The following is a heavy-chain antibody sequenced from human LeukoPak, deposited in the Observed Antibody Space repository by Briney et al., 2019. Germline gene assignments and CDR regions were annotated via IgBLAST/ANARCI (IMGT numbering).Heavy chain of an antibody. Sequence: SETLSLTCAVYGGSFSGYYWSWIRQPPGKGLEWIGEINHSGSTNYNPSLKSRVTISVDTSKNQFSLKLSSVTAADTAVYYCARVTTVTHPIDYWGQGTLVTASS. CDR2: INHSGST. D-gene: IGHD4-17*01. V-gene: IGHV4-34*01. CDR1: GGSFSGYY. J-gene: IGHJ4*02. CDR3: ARVTTVTHPIDY.